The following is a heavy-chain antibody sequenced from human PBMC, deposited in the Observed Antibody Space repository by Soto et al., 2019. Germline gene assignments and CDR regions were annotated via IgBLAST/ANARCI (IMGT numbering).Heavy chain of an antibody. CDR1: GGSFSGYC. D-gene: IGHD2-8*01. CDR2: INHSGST. CDR3: ASGGADCTNGVCSLDNWFDT. V-gene: IGHV4-34*01. Sequence: PSETQSLPCAVFGGSFSGYCWCRIRQPPGKGLEGIGEINHSGSTNYNPSLKSRVTISVDTSKNQFSLKLSSVTAADTAVYYCASGGADCTNGVCSLDNWFDTWGQGTLVNVSS. J-gene: IGHJ5*02.